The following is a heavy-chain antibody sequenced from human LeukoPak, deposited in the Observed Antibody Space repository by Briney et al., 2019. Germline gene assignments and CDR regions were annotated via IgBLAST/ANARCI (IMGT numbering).Heavy chain of an antibody. CDR3: ARGLRAARSQPNWFDP. V-gene: IGHV4-30-2*01. J-gene: IGHJ5*02. CDR2: IYHSGST. Sequence: SETLSLTCAVSGGSISSGGYSWSWIRQPPGKGLEWIGYIYHSGSTYYNPSLKSRVTISVDRSKNQFSLKLSSVTAADTAVYYCARGLRAARSQPNWFDPWGQGTLVTVSS. D-gene: IGHD6-6*01. CDR1: GGSISSGGYS.